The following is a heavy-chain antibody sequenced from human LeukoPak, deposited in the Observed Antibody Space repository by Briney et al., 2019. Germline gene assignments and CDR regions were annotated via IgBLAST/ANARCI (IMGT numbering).Heavy chain of an antibody. CDR2: ITSSSDTT. D-gene: IGHD6-13*01. V-gene: IGHV3-23*01. J-gene: IGHJ2*01. CDR1: GFTFSSNA. Sequence: GGSLGLSCAASGFTFSSNAMSWVRQAPGKGLEWVSTITSSSDTTYYADSVKGRFTISRDNSKNTLYLQMNSLRAEDTAVYYCAKDPSSWSQGFFDLWGRGTLVTVSS. CDR3: AKDPSSWSQGFFDL.